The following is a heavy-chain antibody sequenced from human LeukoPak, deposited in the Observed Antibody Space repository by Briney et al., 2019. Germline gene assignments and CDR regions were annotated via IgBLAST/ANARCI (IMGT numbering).Heavy chain of an antibody. CDR2: VSGSAGTT. Sequence: PGGSLRLSCAASGFTFSSYAMSWVRQARGKGLEWVSAVSGSAGTTYYADSVKGRFTISRDNSKNTLYLQMNSLRAEDTAVYYCARTPLVRYFDSWGQGTLVTVSS. J-gene: IGHJ4*02. CDR1: GFTFSSYA. V-gene: IGHV3-23*01. D-gene: IGHD2-2*01. CDR3: ARTPLVRYFDS.